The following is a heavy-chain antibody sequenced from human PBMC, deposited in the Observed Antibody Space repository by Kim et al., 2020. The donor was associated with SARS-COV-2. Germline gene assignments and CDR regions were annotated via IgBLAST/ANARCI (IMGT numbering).Heavy chain of an antibody. CDR3: ARAMGGSYFSPFDY. Sequence: YADSGKGRFTISRDNSKNTLYLQMNSLRAEDTAVYYCARAMGGSYFSPFDYWGQGTLVTVSS. D-gene: IGHD1-26*01. J-gene: IGHJ4*02. V-gene: IGHV3-30*01.